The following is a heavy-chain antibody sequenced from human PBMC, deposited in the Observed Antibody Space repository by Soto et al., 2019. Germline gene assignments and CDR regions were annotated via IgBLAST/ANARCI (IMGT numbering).Heavy chain of an antibody. CDR2: ISPNSGGT. D-gene: IGHD5-12*01. V-gene: IGHV1-2*02. CDR1: GYTFTDYY. Sequence: QVQLVQSGAEVKKPGASVKVSCKASGYTFTDYYLHWVRQAPGQGLEWMGWISPNSGGTYYAQKFQGRFTMTRDTSISTVYMELSRLRSDDTAVYYCARDSRSGYDYHSYAYWGQGTLVTVSS. J-gene: IGHJ4*02. CDR3: ARDSRSGYDYHSYAY.